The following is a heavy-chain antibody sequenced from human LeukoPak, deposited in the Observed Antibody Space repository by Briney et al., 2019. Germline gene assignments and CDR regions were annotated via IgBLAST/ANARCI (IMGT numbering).Heavy chain of an antibody. Sequence: GASVKVSCKFSGYTLTELSMHWVRQAPGKGLEWMGGFDPEDGETIYAQKFQGRVTMTEDTSTDTAYMELSSLRSEDTAVYYCAIPDYGDYGATYYFDYWGQGTLVTVSS. J-gene: IGHJ4*02. CDR2: FDPEDGET. V-gene: IGHV1-24*01. D-gene: IGHD4-17*01. CDR1: GYTLTELS. CDR3: AIPDYGDYGATYYFDY.